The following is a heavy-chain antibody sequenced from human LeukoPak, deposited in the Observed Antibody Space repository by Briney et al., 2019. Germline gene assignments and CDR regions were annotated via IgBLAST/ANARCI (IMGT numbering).Heavy chain of an antibody. CDR1: GDSISSGGYH. Sequence: PSQTLSLTCTVSGDSISSGGYHWNWIRQRPGKGLEWIGYIYDSGSTYYSPSLKSRLTISVDTSKNQFSLRLNSVTAADTAVYYCAREEGIVVVVARSSAFDIWGRGTMVTVSS. CDR2: IYDSGST. CDR3: AREEGIVVVVARSSAFDI. D-gene: IGHD2-15*01. V-gene: IGHV4-31*03. J-gene: IGHJ3*02.